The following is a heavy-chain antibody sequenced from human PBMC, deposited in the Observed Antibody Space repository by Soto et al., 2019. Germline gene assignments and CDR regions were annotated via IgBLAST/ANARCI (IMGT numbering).Heavy chain of an antibody. D-gene: IGHD2-2*01. J-gene: IGHJ3*01. CDR2: ISYGGTYK. CDR3: AKQYTDLVIGAFDV. Sequence: QVQLVESGGGVVQPGRSLRLSCAASGFMFSSYGIHWVRQAPGRGLEWVAVISYGGTYKYYADSVEGRFTLSRDNSENTVSLQMNSLRPEDTAVYYCAKQYTDLVIGAFDVWGPGAMVTVSS. V-gene: IGHV3-30*18. CDR1: GFMFSSYG.